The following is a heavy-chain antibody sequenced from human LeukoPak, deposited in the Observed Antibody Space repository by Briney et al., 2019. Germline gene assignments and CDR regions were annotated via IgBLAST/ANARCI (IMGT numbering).Heavy chain of an antibody. CDR2: IGGSGDSI. CDR3: AKNPLTVAFDY. Sequence: GGSLRLSCAASGFTFSSYAMTWVRQAPGKGLERVSIIGGSGDSIYYADSVKGRFTISRDNSQNTLYLQMNSLSAEDTAVYYCAKNPLTVAFDYWGQGTLVTVSS. CDR1: GFTFSSYA. D-gene: IGHD4-23*01. V-gene: IGHV3-23*01. J-gene: IGHJ4*02.